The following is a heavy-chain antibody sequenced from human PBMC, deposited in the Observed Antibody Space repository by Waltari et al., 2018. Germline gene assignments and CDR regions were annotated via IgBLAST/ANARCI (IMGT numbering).Heavy chain of an antibody. CDR2: ISYDGSNK. D-gene: IGHD3-3*01. CDR1: GFTFSSYA. J-gene: IGHJ4*02. V-gene: IGHV3-30-3*01. CDR3: ATVRFLEWLLPLDY. Sequence: GFTFSSYAMHWVRQAPDKGLEWVAVISYDGSNKYYADSVKGRFTISRDNSKNTLYLQMNSLRAEDTAVYYCATVRFLEWLLPLDYWGQGTLVTVSS.